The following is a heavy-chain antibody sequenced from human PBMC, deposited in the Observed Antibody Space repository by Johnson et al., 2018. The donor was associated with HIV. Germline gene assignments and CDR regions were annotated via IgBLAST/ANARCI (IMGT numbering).Heavy chain of an antibody. V-gene: IGHV3-66*01. Sequence: VQLVESGGGLVKPGGSLRLSCAASGFTFSDYYMSWIRQAPGKGLEWVSVIYSGGSTYYADSVKGRFTISRDNAKNSLYLQMNRLRVEDTAVYDCAREGIYCTGGRCYVAAFDIWGQGTKVTVSS. J-gene: IGHJ3*02. CDR3: AREGIYCTGGRCYVAAFDI. D-gene: IGHD2-15*01. CDR2: IYSGGST. CDR1: GFTFSDYY.